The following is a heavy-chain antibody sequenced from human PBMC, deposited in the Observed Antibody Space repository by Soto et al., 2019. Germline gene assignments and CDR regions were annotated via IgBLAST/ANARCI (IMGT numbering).Heavy chain of an antibody. D-gene: IGHD3-22*01. V-gene: IGHV1-69*13. CDR3: ARLIYYDSSGYYYYYYGMDV. CDR1: GGTFSSYA. Sequence: SVKVSCKASGGTFSSYAISWVRQAPGQGLEWMGGIIPIFGTANYAQKFQGRVTVTADESTSTAYMELSSLRSEDTAVYYCARLIYYDSSGYYYYYYGMDVWGQGTTVTVSS. J-gene: IGHJ6*02. CDR2: IIPIFGTA.